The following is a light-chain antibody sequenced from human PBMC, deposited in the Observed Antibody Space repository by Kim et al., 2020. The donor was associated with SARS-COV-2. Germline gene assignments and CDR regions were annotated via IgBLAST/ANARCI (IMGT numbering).Light chain of an antibody. V-gene: IGKV2-28*01. Sequence: DIVMTQSPLSLPVTPGEPASISCRSSQSLLHSNGYNYLDWYLQKPGQSPQLLIYLGSNRASGVPDRCSGSGSGTDFTLKITRVEAEDVVVYYCIQALQTPMSFGQGTRLEIK. J-gene: IGKJ5*01. CDR2: LGS. CDR3: IQALQTPMS. CDR1: QSLLHSNGYNY.